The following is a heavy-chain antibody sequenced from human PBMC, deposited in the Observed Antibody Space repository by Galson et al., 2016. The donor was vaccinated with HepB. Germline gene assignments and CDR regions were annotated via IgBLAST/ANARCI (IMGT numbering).Heavy chain of an antibody. CDR2: MWYDGSYK. V-gene: IGHV3-33*01. J-gene: IGHJ6*02. CDR3: SIDLIRPHYYGMDV. D-gene: IGHD2-8*01. CDR1: GFTFSSYG. Sequence: SLRLSCAASGFTFSSYGMHWVRQAPGKGLEWVALMWYDGSYKYYTDSVKGRFTISRDNSKNTVYLQMNSLRAEDTAVYFCSIDLIRPHYYGMDVWGQGTTVTVSS.